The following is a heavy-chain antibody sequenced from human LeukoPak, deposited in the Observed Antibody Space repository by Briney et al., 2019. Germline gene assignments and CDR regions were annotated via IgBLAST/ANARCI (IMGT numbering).Heavy chain of an antibody. V-gene: IGHV3-48*01. J-gene: IGHJ4*02. D-gene: IGHD6-6*01. Sequence: GGSLRLSCAASGFTFSSYWMSWVRQAPGKGMEWISYISSGSSTIYYADSVKGRFTISRDNAKNSLYLQMNSLRAEDTAVYYCAREFAGSSSSTSGYWGQGTLVTVSS. CDR2: ISSGSSTI. CDR3: AREFAGSSSSTSGY. CDR1: GFTFSSYW.